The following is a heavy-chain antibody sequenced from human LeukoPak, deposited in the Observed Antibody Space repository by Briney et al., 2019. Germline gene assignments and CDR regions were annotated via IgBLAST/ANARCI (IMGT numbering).Heavy chain of an antibody. CDR2: IYYSGNT. V-gene: IGHV4-31*03. CDR3: ARMSGSGLTDY. Sequence: PSQTLSLTCTVSGVSITNYYWSWFRQRPGKGLEWIGYIYYSGNTYYNPSLESRIIISIDTSKSQFSLKLSSVTAADTAFYYCARMSGSGLTDYWGQGTLVTVSS. D-gene: IGHD3-10*01. J-gene: IGHJ4*02. CDR1: GVSITNYY.